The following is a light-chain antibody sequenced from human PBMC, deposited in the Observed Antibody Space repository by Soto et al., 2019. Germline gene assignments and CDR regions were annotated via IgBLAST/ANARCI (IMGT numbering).Light chain of an antibody. CDR1: QDISNY. Sequence: DIQITQSPSSLSASVGDRVTITCQASQDISNYLNWYQQKPGEAPNLLIYNASNLKTGVPSRFNGSGSGTDFTVTISSLQPEDIATYYCQQYDNLPTFGQGTRLEIK. J-gene: IGKJ5*01. V-gene: IGKV1-33*01. CDR3: QQYDNLPT. CDR2: NAS.